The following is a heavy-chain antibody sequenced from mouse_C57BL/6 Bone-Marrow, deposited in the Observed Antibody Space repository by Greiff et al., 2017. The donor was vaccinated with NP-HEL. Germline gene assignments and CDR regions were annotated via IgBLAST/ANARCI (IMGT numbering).Heavy chain of an antibody. D-gene: IGHD3-2*02. CDR2: INPGSGGT. Sequence: VQLQQSGAELVRPGTSVKVSCKASGYAFTNYLIEWVKQRPGQGLAWIGVINPGSGGTNYNEKFKGKATLTADKSSSTAYMQLSSLPSEDSAVYFCARPYSSGAWFAYWGQGTLVTVSA. V-gene: IGHV1-54*01. J-gene: IGHJ3*01. CDR1: GYAFTNYL. CDR3: ARPYSSGAWFAY.